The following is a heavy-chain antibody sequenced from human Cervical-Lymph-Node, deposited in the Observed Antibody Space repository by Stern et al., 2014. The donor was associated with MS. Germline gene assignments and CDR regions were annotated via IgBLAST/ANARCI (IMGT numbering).Heavy chain of an antibody. CDR2: IWYDGSHK. CDR3: ARDLLCSETGCYGMHV. D-gene: IGHD2-15*01. J-gene: IGHJ6*02. V-gene: IGHV3-33*01. Sequence: VQLLESGGGVVQPGRSLRLSCAASGFTLSSYGMHWVRQAPGKGLEWVAVIWYDGSHKYFTDSVKGRFTISRDNSKNTLYLQMSSLRAEDTAVYYCARDLLCSETGCYGMHVWGQGTTVTVSS. CDR1: GFTLSSYG.